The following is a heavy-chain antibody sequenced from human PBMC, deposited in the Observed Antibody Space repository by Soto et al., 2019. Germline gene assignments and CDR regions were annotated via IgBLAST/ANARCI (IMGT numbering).Heavy chain of an antibody. CDR2: IRSKANGGTT. CDR1: GFTFGDYA. Sequence: QPGGSLRLSCTASGFTFGDYAMSWVRQAPGRGLEWVGFIRSKANGGTTEYAASVKGRFTISRDDSKSIAYLQMNSLKTEDTAVYYCARDGPIVAPRDWFDPWGQGTLVTVSS. J-gene: IGHJ5*02. CDR3: ARDGPIVAPRDWFDP. D-gene: IGHD5-12*01. V-gene: IGHV3-49*04.